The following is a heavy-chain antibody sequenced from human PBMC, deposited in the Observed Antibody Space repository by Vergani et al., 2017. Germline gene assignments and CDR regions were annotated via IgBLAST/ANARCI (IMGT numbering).Heavy chain of an antibody. J-gene: IGHJ6*02. V-gene: IGHV4-4*02. CDR1: GGSISSSNW. CDR2: IYHSGST. Sequence: QVQLQESGPGLVKPSGTLSLTCAVSGGSISSSNWWSWVRQPPGKGLEWIGEIYHSGSTNHNPPLKSRVTISVDKSTKQSSLKLSSVTAADTAVYYCAGGGSETCYDYVWASSTDGMDVWGQGTTVTVSS. D-gene: IGHD3-16*01. CDR3: AGGGSETCYDYVWASSTDGMDV.